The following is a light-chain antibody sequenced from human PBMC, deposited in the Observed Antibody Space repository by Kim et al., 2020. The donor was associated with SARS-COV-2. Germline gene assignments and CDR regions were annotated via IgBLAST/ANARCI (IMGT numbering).Light chain of an antibody. J-gene: IGLJ1*01. Sequence: SSELTQDPAVSVALGQTVRITCQGDSLRSYYASWYQQKPGQAPVLVIYGKNNRPSGIPDRFSGSSSGNTDSLTITGAQAEDEADYYCNSRDSSGNHLVFGTGTKVTVL. CDR3: NSRDSSGNHLV. CDR1: SLRSYY. CDR2: GKN. V-gene: IGLV3-19*01.